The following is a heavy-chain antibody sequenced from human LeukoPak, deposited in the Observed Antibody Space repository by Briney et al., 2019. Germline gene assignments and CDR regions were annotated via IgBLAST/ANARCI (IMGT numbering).Heavy chain of an antibody. Sequence: SETLSLTCTVSGGSISSYYWSWIRQPPGKGLEWIGYIYYSGSTNYNPSLKSRVTISVDTSKNQFSLKLSSVTAADTAVYYCARLAVGYSYGHLDYWGQGTLVTVSS. CDR2: IYYSGST. J-gene: IGHJ4*02. CDR1: GGSISSYY. V-gene: IGHV4-59*08. D-gene: IGHD5-18*01. CDR3: ARLAVGYSYGHLDY.